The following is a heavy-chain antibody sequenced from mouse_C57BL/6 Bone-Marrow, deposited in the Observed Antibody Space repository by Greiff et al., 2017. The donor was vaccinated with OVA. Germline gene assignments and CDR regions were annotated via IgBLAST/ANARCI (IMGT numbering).Heavy chain of an antibody. CDR1: GYTFTSYW. J-gene: IGHJ3*01. Sequence: VQRVASGAELAKPGASVKLSCQASGYTFTSYWMHWVKQRPGQGLEWIGYINPSSGYTKSTPKFKDKATLTADKSSSTAYMQLSSLTDEDCAVYYCARAGLGRAWFAYWGQGTLVTVSA. V-gene: IGHV1-7*01. CDR2: INPSSGYT. D-gene: IGHD4-1*01. CDR3: ARAGLGRAWFAY.